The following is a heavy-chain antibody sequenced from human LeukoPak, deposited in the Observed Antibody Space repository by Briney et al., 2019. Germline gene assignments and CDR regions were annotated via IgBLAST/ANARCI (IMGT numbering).Heavy chain of an antibody. CDR3: ARVAAAGNYYFDY. Sequence: KTSETLSLTCTVSGGSISSSSYYWGWIRQPPGKGLEWIGSIYYSGSTYYNPSLKSRVTISIDTSKNQFSLKLSSVTAADTAVYFCARVAAAGNYYFDYWGQGTLVTVSS. CDR2: IYYSGST. CDR1: GGSISSSSYY. D-gene: IGHD6-13*01. V-gene: IGHV4-39*07. J-gene: IGHJ4*02.